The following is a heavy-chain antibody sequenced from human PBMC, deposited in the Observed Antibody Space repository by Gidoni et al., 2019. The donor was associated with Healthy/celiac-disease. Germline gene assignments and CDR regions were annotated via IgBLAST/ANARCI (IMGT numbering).Heavy chain of an antibody. V-gene: IGHV5-51*01. CDR1: GYSFTSYW. J-gene: IGHJ4*02. CDR3: ARKQGWDRTMVRFDY. CDR2: LYPGDSDT. Sequence: EVQLVQSGAEVKKPGESRKISCKGSGYSFTSYWIGWVRQMPGKGLEWLGILYPGDSDTKDSPSFQGQVTISADKSISTAYLQWRSVKASDTAIYYCARKQGWDRTMVRFDYWGQGPLVTVSS. D-gene: IGHD2-8*01.